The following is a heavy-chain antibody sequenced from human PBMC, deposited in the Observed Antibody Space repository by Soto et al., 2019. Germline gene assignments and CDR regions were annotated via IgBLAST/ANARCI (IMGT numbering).Heavy chain of an antibody. V-gene: IGHV1-18*01. CDR2: ISTYNGNT. D-gene: IGHD2-21*01. J-gene: IGHJ6*02. CDR3: ARDPYRVLRVNAPNLYGMDV. CDR1: GYTFTTYD. Sequence: QVQLVQSGAEVKKPGASVKVSCKASGYTFTTYDISWVRQAPGQGLEWMGRISTYNGNTNYPQSLQGRLTMTTDTSTTTAYMELSSLRSDDTAVYYCARDPYRVLRVNAPNLYGMDVWGQGTTVTVSS.